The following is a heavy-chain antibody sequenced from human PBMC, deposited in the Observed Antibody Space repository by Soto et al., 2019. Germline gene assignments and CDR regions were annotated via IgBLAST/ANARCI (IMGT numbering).Heavy chain of an antibody. Sequence: QVQLVQSGAEVKKPGSSVKVSCKASGGTFSRYAISWVRQAPGQGLEWMGGFIPIFGTANHAQKFQGRLKITADESPSTADLELSSLRSEDTAVYYCARGRSILPNYYYGMDVWGQGTTVTVSS. CDR2: FIPIFGTA. CDR1: GGTFSRYA. CDR3: ARGRSILPNYYYGMDV. D-gene: IGHD6-6*01. V-gene: IGHV1-69*01. J-gene: IGHJ6*02.